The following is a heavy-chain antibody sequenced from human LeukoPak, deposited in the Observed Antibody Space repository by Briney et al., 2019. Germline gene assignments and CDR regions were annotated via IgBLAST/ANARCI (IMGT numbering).Heavy chain of an antibody. J-gene: IGHJ4*02. CDR2: ISGSNSYI. V-gene: IGHV3-21*04. Sequence: GGSLRLSCEASGFTFSSYSMNWVRQAPGKGLEWVSSISGSNSYIYYADSVKGRFTISRDDAKNSLYLQMNSLRAEDTAVYYCSKWKAIVLVPAARSPIDYWGQGTLVTVSS. CDR3: SKWKAIVLVPAARSPIDY. CDR1: GFTFSSYS. D-gene: IGHD2-2*01.